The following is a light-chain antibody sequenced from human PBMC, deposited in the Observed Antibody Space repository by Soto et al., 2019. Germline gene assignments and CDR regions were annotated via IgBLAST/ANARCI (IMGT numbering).Light chain of an antibody. CDR1: QGIRSW. CDR2: AAS. V-gene: IGKV1D-12*01. J-gene: IGKJ5*01. Sequence: DIQMTQSPSSVSAAVGDRVTITCRASQGIRSWLAWYQQKPGKAPKLLIYAASKLQSGVPSRFSGSGSGTDFTLTISSLQHEDFATYYCQQANSFPVTFGQGTRLEIK. CDR3: QQANSFPVT.